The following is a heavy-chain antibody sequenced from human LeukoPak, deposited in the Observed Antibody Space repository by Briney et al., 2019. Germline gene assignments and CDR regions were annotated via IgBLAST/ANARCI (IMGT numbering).Heavy chain of an antibody. Sequence: ASVKVSCKASGYTFTSYGISWVRQAPGQGLEWMGWISAYNGNTNYARKLQGRVTMTTDTSTSTAYMELRSLRSDDTAVYYCARIQDYDILTGPTTPYGMDVWGQGTTVTVSS. CDR1: GYTFTSYG. V-gene: IGHV1-18*01. CDR2: ISAYNGNT. J-gene: IGHJ6*02. CDR3: ARIQDYDILTGPTTPYGMDV. D-gene: IGHD3-9*01.